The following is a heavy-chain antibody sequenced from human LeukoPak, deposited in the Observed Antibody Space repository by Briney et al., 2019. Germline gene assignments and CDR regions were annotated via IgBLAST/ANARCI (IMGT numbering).Heavy chain of an antibody. D-gene: IGHD6-13*01. CDR3: ARGGGLAASSSWYDDAFDI. J-gene: IGHJ3*02. Sequence: ASVKVSCKASGYTFTGYYMHWVRQAPGQGLEWMGWTNPNSGGTNYAQKFQGWVTMTRDTSISTAYMELSRLRSDDTAVYYCARGGGLAASSSWYDDAFDIWGQGTMVTVSS. V-gene: IGHV1-2*04. CDR1: GYTFTGYY. CDR2: TNPNSGGT.